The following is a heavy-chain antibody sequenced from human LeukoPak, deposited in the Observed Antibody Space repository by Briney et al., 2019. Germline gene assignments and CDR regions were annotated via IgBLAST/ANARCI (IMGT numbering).Heavy chain of an antibody. CDR1: GGSISSYY. D-gene: IGHD3-16*01. V-gene: IGHV4-59*01. Sequence: PSETLSLTCAVSGGSISSYYWSWIRQPPGKGLEWIGYIYYSGSTNYNPSLKSRVTISVDTSKNQFSLKLSSVTAADTAVYYCARASPMAFRGVTDYWGQGTLVTVSS. CDR2: IYYSGST. J-gene: IGHJ4*02. CDR3: ARASPMAFRGVTDY.